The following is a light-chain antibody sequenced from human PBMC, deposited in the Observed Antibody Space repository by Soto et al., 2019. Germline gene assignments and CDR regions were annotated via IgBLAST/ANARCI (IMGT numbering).Light chain of an antibody. CDR2: GAS. CDR1: QSVSSN. CDR3: QQYNNWPPWT. Sequence: EIVMTQSPGTLSVSPGERATLSCRASQSVSSNVAWYQQKPGQAPRLLMYGASTRATGTPARFSGSGSGTEFTLTISCLQSEDLAVYYCQQYNNWPPWTFGQGTKVDIK. V-gene: IGKV3-15*01. J-gene: IGKJ1*01.